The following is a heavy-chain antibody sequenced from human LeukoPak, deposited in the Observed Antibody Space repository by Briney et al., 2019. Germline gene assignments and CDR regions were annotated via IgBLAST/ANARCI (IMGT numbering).Heavy chain of an antibody. CDR1: GFTFSSYA. CDR2: ISGSGSNT. V-gene: IGHV3-23*01. Sequence: GGSLRLSCAASGFTFSSYAMSWVRQAPGKGLEWVSAISGSGSNTYYADSVKGRFTISRDNSKNTLYLQMNSLRAEDTAVCYCAPRAVEMTTTKGYWGQGTLVTVSS. J-gene: IGHJ4*02. D-gene: IGHD5-24*01. CDR3: APRAVEMTTTKGY.